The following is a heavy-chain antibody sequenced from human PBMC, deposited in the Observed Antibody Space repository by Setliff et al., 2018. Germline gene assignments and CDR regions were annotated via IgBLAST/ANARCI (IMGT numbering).Heavy chain of an antibody. V-gene: IGHV2-5*02. D-gene: IGHD6-6*01. CDR1: GFSLSSTGVG. J-gene: IGHJ5*02. CDR2: VYWDDDK. Sequence: SGPTLVNPTQTLTLTCTFSGFSLSSTGVGVGWIRQPPGKALEWLALVYWDDDKRYSPSLKSRLTITKDTSKNQVVLTRTNMDPVDTATYYCALRRGNEWHLVRWFDPWGPGIQVTVSS. CDR3: ALRRGNEWHLVRWFDP.